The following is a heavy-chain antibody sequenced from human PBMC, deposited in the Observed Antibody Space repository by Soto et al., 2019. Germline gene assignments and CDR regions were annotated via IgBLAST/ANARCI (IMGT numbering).Heavy chain of an antibody. Sequence: GASVKVSCKASGGTFSSYTIRWVRQAPGQGLEWMGRIIPILGIANYAQKFQGRVTITADKSTSTAYMELSSLRSEDTAVYYCARDPPYGDYRYYFDYWGQGTLVTVSS. CDR3: ARDPPYGDYRYYFDY. J-gene: IGHJ4*02. CDR1: GGTFSSYT. D-gene: IGHD4-17*01. V-gene: IGHV1-69*04. CDR2: IIPILGIA.